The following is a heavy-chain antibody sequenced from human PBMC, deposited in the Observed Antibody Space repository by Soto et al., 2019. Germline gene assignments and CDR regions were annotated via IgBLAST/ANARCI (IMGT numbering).Heavy chain of an antibody. D-gene: IGHD3-10*01. CDR2: TSVDGGDR. V-gene: IGHV3-11*01. CDR3: ARPNGESMRYYHGMDV. CDR1: GFTFSDYY. J-gene: IGHJ6*02. Sequence: QVQLVESGGGLVKPGGSLTLSCVASGFTFSDYYMAWIRQTPGKGLEWVSYTSVDGGDRFYADSVKGRFTISRDNARKSLSLQMNSIRDEDTAVYYCARPNGESMRYYHGMDVWGQGTTVIVSS.